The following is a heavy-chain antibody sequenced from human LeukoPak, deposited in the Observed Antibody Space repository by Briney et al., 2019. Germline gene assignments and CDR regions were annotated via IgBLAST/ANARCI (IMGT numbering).Heavy chain of an antibody. CDR2: ISGSGDNT. D-gene: IGHD6-13*01. Sequence: GGSLRLSCAVSGFTFSSYAMSWVRQAPGKGLEWVSTISGSGDNTYYADSVRGRFTISRDNSKNTLYLQMNSLRAEDTAIYYCAKVSWANYFDYWGQGTLVTVSS. CDR1: GFTFSSYA. J-gene: IGHJ4*02. CDR3: AKVSWANYFDY. V-gene: IGHV3-23*01.